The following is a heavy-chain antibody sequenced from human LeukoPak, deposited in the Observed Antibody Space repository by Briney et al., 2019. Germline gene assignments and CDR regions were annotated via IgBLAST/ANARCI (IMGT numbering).Heavy chain of an antibody. D-gene: IGHD5-12*01. CDR1: GFTFSGYG. Sequence: GGSLRLSCAASGFTFSGYGMHWVRQAPGKGLEWVAVISYDGSNKYYADSVKGRFTISRDNSKNTLYLQMNSLRAEDTAVYYCAKDGRGYSGYDWHYYFDYWGQGTLVTVSS. V-gene: IGHV3-30*18. J-gene: IGHJ4*02. CDR2: ISYDGSNK. CDR3: AKDGRGYSGYDWHYYFDY.